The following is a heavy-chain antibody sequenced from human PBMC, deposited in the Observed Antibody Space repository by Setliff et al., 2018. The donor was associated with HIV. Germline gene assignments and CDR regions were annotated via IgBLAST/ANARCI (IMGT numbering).Heavy chain of an antibody. J-gene: IGHJ4*02. Sequence: KPSETLSLTCTVSGGSISSRYWSWIRLPPGKGLEWIGTLYYNGNTNSNPSLKSRVTISGDTSKNLFSLKLTSVTPADTAVYYCSTGPERAESANWDYWGRGTMVTVSS. D-gene: IGHD2-15*01. CDR2: LYYNGNT. CDR3: STGPERAESANWDY. V-gene: IGHV4-59*11. CDR1: GGSISSRY.